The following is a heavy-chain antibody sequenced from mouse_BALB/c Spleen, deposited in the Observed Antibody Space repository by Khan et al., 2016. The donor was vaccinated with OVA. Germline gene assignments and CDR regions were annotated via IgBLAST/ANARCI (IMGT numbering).Heavy chain of an antibody. D-gene: IGHD3-2*02. CDR1: GYIFTSYW. CDR3: AREEALYYFDY. CDR2: IYPGTDNT. Sequence: QVQLKESGAELVRPGASVKLSCKTSGYIFTSYWIHWVKQRPGQGLEWIARIYPGTDNTYYNENFKDKATLTADKSSSTAYMQLSSLKSEDSAVYFCAREEALYYFDYWGQGTTLTVSS. J-gene: IGHJ2*01. V-gene: IGHV1-76*01.